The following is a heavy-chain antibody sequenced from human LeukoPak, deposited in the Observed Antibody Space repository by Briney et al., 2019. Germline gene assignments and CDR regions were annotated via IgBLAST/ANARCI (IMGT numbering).Heavy chain of an antibody. J-gene: IGHJ5*02. CDR2: INHSGST. CDR3: ARGGIAPKWFDP. Sequence: SEPLSLTCAVYGGSFSGYYWSWIRQPPGKGLEWIGEINHSGSTNYNPSLKSRVTISVDTSKNQFSLKLSSVTAADTAVYYCARGGIAPKWFDPWGQGTLVTVSS. CDR1: GGSFSGYY. V-gene: IGHV4-34*01. D-gene: IGHD2-21*01.